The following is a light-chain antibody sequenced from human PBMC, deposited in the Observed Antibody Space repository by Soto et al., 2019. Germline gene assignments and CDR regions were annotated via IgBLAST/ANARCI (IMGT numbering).Light chain of an antibody. CDR3: QQYESYSVT. CDR2: EAS. J-gene: IGKJ5*01. CDR1: QSISSW. V-gene: IGKV1-5*03. Sequence: DIQLTQSPSTLSASVGERVTITCRASQSISSWLAWYQQKPGKAPNLLIYEASSIESGVPSRFSGSGSGTEFTLTISSLEPDDFAAYYCQQYESYSVTFGQGTRVEIK.